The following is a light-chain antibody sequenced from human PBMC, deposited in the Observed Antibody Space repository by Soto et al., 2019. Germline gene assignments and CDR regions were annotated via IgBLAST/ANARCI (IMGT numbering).Light chain of an antibody. J-gene: IGKJ1*01. V-gene: IGKV1-5*01. CDR3: QQYKTYSAWT. CDR2: DVS. CDR1: QSIGNS. Sequence: DIQMTQSPSTLSASVGDRVTITCRASQSIGNSLAWYQQRPGKAPNLLIYDVSSLQSGVPSRFSGGGSGTEFTLTISSLQPGDFATYYCQQYKTYSAWTFGQGTKVDI.